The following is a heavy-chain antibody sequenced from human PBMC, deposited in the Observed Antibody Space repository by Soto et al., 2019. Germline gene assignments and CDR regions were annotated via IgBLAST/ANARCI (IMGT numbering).Heavy chain of an antibody. D-gene: IGHD2-2*01. CDR2: IYYTGKT. Sequence: SSETLSLTCSVSGDYIHFGGYYWTWIRQRPGKGLEWMGYIYYTGKTYYNPSLESRLTMSVDRSKNQFSLRLTSVTAADTAVYFCGRDLTSNANCIDPWGQGTLVTV. CDR1: GDYIHFGGYY. J-gene: IGHJ5*02. CDR3: GRDLTSNANCIDP. V-gene: IGHV4-30-4*01.